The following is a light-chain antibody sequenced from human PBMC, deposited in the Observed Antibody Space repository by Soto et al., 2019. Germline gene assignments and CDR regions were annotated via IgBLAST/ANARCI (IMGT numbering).Light chain of an antibody. Sequence: AIRMTQSPSAFSASTGARVTITCRASQGISSYLAWYQQKPGKAPKLLIYAASTLKSGVPSRFSGSGYGTDFTLTISCLQSEDFAPYYCQQYYSYPRTFGQGTKLEIK. V-gene: IGKV1-8*01. J-gene: IGKJ2*01. CDR1: QGISSY. CDR3: QQYYSYPRT. CDR2: AAS.